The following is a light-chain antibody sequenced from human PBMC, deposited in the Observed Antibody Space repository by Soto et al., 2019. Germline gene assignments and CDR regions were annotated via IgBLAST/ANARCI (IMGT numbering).Light chain of an antibody. CDR2: YAS. V-gene: IGKV3-15*01. Sequence: EMVMTQSPATLSVSPGERVTLSCRASESVHSNLAWYQQKPGQGPSLLIYYASTRVTGVPGRFSGSGSGTEFTLTISSLQSEDFGVSYCQHYSNWPPTFGPGTKVEIK. J-gene: IGKJ3*01. CDR1: ESVHSN. CDR3: QHYSNWPPT.